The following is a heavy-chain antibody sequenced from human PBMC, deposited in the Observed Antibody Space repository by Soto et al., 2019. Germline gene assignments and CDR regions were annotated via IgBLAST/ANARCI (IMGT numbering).Heavy chain of an antibody. D-gene: IGHD3-16*01. CDR2: INWIGGST. CDR1: GFIFGAHA. Sequence: GGSLRLSCAASGFIFGAHAMTWVRQAPGKGLEWVSAINWIGGSTNYADSMKGRFTISRDNAKNSLYLQMSSLRAEDTALYYCARHGGTPDLYFDYWGQGT. CDR3: ARHGGTPDLYFDY. V-gene: IGHV3-20*04. J-gene: IGHJ4*02.